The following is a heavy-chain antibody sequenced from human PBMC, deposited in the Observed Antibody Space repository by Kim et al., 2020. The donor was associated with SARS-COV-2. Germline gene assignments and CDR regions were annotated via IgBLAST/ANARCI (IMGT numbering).Heavy chain of an antibody. J-gene: IGHJ4*02. CDR3: ARYSSSWYWVY. V-gene: IGHV4-61*01. D-gene: IGHD6-13*01. CDR2: IYYSGST. Sequence: SETLSLTCTVSGDSVSSGSYYWSWIRQPPGKGLEWIGYIYYSGSTNYNPSLKSRVTISVDTSKNQFSLKLSSVTAADTAVYYCARYSSSWYWVYWGQGTLGTVSS. CDR1: GDSVSSGSYY.